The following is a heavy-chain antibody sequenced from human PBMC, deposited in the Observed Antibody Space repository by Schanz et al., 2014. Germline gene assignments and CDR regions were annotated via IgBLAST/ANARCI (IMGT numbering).Heavy chain of an antibody. V-gene: IGHV3-23*01. Sequence: EVQLMESGGGLVKPGGSLRLSCAASGFTFSTSAMSWVRQVPGKGLEWVSAILGLASTTYYADSVKGRFTISRDNSKNLLYLQMNSLRAEDTAVYYCARPALWFGDNCFDPWGQGTLVTVSS. CDR1: GFTFSTSA. J-gene: IGHJ5*02. D-gene: IGHD3-10*01. CDR3: ARPALWFGDNCFDP. CDR2: ILGLASTT.